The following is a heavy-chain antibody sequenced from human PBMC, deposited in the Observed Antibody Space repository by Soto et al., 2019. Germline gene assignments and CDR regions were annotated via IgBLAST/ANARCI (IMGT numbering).Heavy chain of an antibody. D-gene: IGHD6-6*01. CDR3: ARGPLVVLNYFES. Sequence: QVQLVQSGTEVKKPGSSVKVSCKASGGTFRNYPINWVRQAPGQGLEWMGSIFPLTAIPDYAQNFQARRTISADKSTSPAYMELSSLTSDETAMYFCARGPLVVLNYFESWGQGTLVTVSS. CDR1: GGTFRNYP. J-gene: IGHJ4*02. CDR2: IFPLTAIP. V-gene: IGHV1-69*02.